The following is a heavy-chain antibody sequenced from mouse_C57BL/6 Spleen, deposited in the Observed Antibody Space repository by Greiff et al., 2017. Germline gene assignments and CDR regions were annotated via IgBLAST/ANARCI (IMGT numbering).Heavy chain of an antibody. CDR3: ARSDDYGFDY. D-gene: IGHD2-4*01. CDR1: GYTFTSYW. J-gene: IGHJ2*01. Sequence: VQLQQSGAELAKPGASVKLSCKASGYTFTSYWMHWVKQRPGQGLEWIGYINPSSGYTKYNQKFKDKATFTADKTSSTAYMQLSSLTYEDSAVYYCARSDDYGFDYWGQGTTLTVSS. CDR2: INPSSGYT. V-gene: IGHV1-7*01.